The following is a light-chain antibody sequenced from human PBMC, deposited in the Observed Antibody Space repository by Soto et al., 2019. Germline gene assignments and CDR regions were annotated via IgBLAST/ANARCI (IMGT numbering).Light chain of an antibody. CDR1: QSVSSN. J-gene: IGKJ5*01. Sequence: EIVMTQSPATLSVSPGERATLSCRASQSVSSNLAWYQQKPGQAPRLLIYGASTRATGIPASVSGSGSGTEFTLTISSLESEDFAVYYCQQYNNWPPITFGHGTRLEIK. CDR2: GAS. CDR3: QQYNNWPPIT. V-gene: IGKV3-15*01.